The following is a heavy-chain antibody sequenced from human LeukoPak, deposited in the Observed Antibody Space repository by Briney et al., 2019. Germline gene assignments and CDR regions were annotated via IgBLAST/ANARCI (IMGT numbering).Heavy chain of an antibody. D-gene: IGHD4-17*01. CDR3: AKEPDYGDDY. J-gene: IGHJ4*02. V-gene: IGHV3-23*01. CDR2: ISGDDGST. CDR1: GFTFSTYA. Sequence: GGSLRLSCAASGFTFSTYAMSWVRQAPGKGLEWVSAISGDDGSTYYADSLKGRFTISRDNSKNTLYLQMNSLRAEDTAVYYCAKEPDYGDDYWGQGTLVTVSS.